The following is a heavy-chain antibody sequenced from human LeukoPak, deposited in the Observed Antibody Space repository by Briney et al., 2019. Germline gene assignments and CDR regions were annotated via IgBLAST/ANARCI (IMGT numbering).Heavy chain of an antibody. CDR3: AKDPLNSSGWYFGY. V-gene: IGHV3-23*01. D-gene: IGHD6-19*01. J-gene: IGHJ4*02. CDR1: GFTFSSSA. CDR2: ISASGGST. Sequence: GGSLRLSCAASGFTFSSSAMSWVRQVPGKGLEWVSGISASGGSTSYADSVRGRFTISRDNSKNTLYVQMNSLRDEDTAVYYCAKDPLNSSGWYFGYWGQGTLVTVSS.